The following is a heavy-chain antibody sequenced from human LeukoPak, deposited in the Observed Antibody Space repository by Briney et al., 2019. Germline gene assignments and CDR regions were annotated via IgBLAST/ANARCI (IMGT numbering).Heavy chain of an antibody. CDR2: IYYSGST. Sequence: PSETLSLTCTVSGGSISTYYWSWIRQPPGKGLEWIAYIYYSGSTSYNPSLKTRVTISVDMSKNQFSLKLSSVTAADTAVYYCARETYDFWSGYLYYFDYWGQGTLVTVSS. D-gene: IGHD3-3*01. V-gene: IGHV4-59*12. J-gene: IGHJ4*02. CDR1: GGSISTYY. CDR3: ARETYDFWSGYLYYFDY.